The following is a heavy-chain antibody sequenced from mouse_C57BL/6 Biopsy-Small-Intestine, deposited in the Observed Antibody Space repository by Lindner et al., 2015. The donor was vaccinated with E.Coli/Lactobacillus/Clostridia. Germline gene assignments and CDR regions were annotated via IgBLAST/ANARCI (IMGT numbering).Heavy chain of an antibody. D-gene: IGHD1-1*01. CDR2: ISDGGSYT. J-gene: IGHJ2*01. CDR1: GFTFSSYA. CDR3: ARDHYGSRYYFDY. Sequence: VQLQESGGGLVKPGGSLKLSCAASGFTFSSYAMSWVRQTPEKRLEWVATISDGGSYTYYPENVKGRFTISRDNAKNNLYLQMSHLKSEDTAMYYCARDHYGSRYYFDYWGQGTTLTVSS. V-gene: IGHV5-4*01.